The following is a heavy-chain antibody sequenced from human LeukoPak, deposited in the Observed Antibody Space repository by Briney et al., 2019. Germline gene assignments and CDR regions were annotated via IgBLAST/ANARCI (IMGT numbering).Heavy chain of an antibody. J-gene: IGHJ4*02. CDR3: AREATVVGATII. D-gene: IGHD1-26*01. Sequence: SETLSLTCTVSGGSVTTYYWSWIRQSAGKGLEWIGHISTSGTTTYNPSLKSRVTMSVDTSKNQFSLKLTSVTAADTDVYYCAREATVVGATIIWGQGTLVTVSS. CDR1: GGSVTTYY. CDR2: ISTSGTT. V-gene: IGHV4-4*07.